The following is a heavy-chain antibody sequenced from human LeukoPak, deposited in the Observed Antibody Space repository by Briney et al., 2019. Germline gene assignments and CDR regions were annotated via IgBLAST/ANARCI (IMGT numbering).Heavy chain of an antibody. CDR1: GFTFTSYY. Sequence: ASVKVSCKASGFTFTSYYMHWVRQAPGQGLEWMGIINPSGSYTIYAQKFQGRVTMTEDTSTDTAYMELSSLRSEDTAVYYCATPGYSSSWDDAFDIWGQGTMVTVSS. D-gene: IGHD6-13*01. J-gene: IGHJ3*02. CDR2: INPSGSYT. V-gene: IGHV1-46*01. CDR3: ATPGYSSSWDDAFDI.